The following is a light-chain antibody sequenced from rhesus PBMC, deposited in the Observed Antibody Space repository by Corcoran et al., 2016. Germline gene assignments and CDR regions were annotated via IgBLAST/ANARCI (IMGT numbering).Light chain of an antibody. CDR2: EAS. J-gene: IGKJ1*01. V-gene: IGKV1-25*01. Sequence: DIQMTQSPSSLSASVGDRVTITCRASQGITNDLAWYQQKPGETPKLLIYEASYLQSGIPSRVSGSGAGTEFTLTISSLQSEDFATYYCQHYYSTPRTFGQGTKVEIK. CDR3: QHYYSTPRT. CDR1: QGITND.